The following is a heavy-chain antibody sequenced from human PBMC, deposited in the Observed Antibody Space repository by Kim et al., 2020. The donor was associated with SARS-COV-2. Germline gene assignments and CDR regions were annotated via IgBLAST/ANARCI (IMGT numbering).Heavy chain of an antibody. CDR1: GFTFKNYL. V-gene: IGHV3-33*01. CDR2: IWFDGSQE. CDR3: AGQDRLLRGLMVW. Sequence: GGSLRLSCGTSGFTFKNYLMHWVRQAPGKGLEWVAVIWFDGSQEYYADTVKGRFTISRDNSMDTLFLQMNSLGVEDTAVYYCAGQDRLLRGLMVWWGQGALVTVSS. J-gene: IGHJ4*02. D-gene: IGHD3-10*01.